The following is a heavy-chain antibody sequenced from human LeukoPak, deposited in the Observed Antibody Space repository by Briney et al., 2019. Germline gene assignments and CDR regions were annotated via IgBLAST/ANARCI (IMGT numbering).Heavy chain of an antibody. CDR1: GGSISNSSFY. Sequence: KPSETLSLTCTVSGGSISNSSFYWGWIRQPPGKGLEWIGNIYYRGNTYYNPSLKSRVTISVDTSKNQFSLNLSSVTAADTAVYYCARHEKGPLYYCFGMDVWGQGTTVTVSS. CDR3: ARHEKGPLYYCFGMDV. CDR2: IYYRGNT. J-gene: IGHJ6*02. V-gene: IGHV4-39*01.